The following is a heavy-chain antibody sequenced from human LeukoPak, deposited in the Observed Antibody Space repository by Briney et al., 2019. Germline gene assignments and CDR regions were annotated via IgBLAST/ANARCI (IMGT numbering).Heavy chain of an antibody. J-gene: IGHJ4*02. V-gene: IGHV1-2*02. D-gene: IGHD2-2*01. CDR3: ARGGCTSTSCHEGGVPFDY. Sequence: ASVNVSCKASGYTFTAYHMHWVRQAPGQGLEWMGWINPNSGDTSYTQRFQGRVTMTRDTSISTAYMELSRLGSDDTAVYYCARGGCTSTSCHEGGVPFDYWGQGTLVTVSS. CDR2: INPNSGDT. CDR1: GYTFTAYH.